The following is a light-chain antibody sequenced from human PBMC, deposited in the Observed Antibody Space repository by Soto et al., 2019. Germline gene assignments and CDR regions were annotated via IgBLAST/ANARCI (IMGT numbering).Light chain of an antibody. Sequence: EIVITQSPSTLSVSPAERATLSCRASQRLSSNLAWYEQCPGQAHRLLIYGASTRATGIPARFSGSGSGTEFTLTISSLQSEDFAIYFCQQYSDWPLTFGGGTKVDIK. J-gene: IGKJ4*01. CDR2: GAS. CDR3: QQYSDWPLT. V-gene: IGKV3-15*01. CDR1: QRLSSN.